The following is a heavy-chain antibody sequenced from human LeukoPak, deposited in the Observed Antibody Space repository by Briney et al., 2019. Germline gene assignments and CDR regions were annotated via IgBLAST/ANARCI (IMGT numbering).Heavy chain of an antibody. CDR3: AKESGKFDY. V-gene: IGHV3-43*02. CDR1: GLNFDDSA. Sequence: GGSLRLSCVASGLNFDDSAMHWVRQAPGKGLEWVSLISAGGGSTFSADSVKGRFSISRDNSKNSLYLQMNSLRSEDTAMYYCAKESGKFDYWGQGTLVAVSS. J-gene: IGHJ4*02. CDR2: ISAGGGST.